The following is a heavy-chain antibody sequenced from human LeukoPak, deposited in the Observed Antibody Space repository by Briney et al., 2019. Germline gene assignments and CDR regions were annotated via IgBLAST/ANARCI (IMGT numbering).Heavy chain of an antibody. V-gene: IGHV4-59*01. D-gene: IGHD3-3*01. Sequence: KPSETLSLACTVSGVSISSYYRSWIRQPPGKGLEWIGYIYYSGSTNYNPSLKSRVTISVDTSKNQFSLKLSSVIGADTAMYYCARKSGRLGFDYWGQGTLVTVSS. CDR3: ARKSGRLGFDY. CDR2: IYYSGST. J-gene: IGHJ4*02. CDR1: GVSISSYY.